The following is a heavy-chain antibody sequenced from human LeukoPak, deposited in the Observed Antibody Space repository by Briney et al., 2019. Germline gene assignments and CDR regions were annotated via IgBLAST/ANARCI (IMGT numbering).Heavy chain of an antibody. CDR2: IYYSGSI. Sequence: PSETLSLTCTVSGASISIYYWSWIRQPPGKGLEWIGYIYYSGSINYNPSLKSRVTISVDTSKNQFSLKLRSVTAADTAVYYCARYSGSYSGFDYWGQGTLVTVSS. CDR3: ARYSGSYSGFDY. CDR1: GASISIYY. D-gene: IGHD1-26*01. J-gene: IGHJ4*02. V-gene: IGHV4-59*08.